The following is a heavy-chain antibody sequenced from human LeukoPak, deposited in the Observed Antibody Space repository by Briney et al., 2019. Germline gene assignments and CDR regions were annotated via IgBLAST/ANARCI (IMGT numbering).Heavy chain of an antibody. CDR2: IKQDGSEI. V-gene: IGHV3-7*01. J-gene: IGHJ3*02. Sequence: PGGSLRLSCAASGFTFSNYWMGWVRQAPGKGLEWVANIKQDGSEIYYVDSVKGRFTISRDTAKDSLYLQMNSLRAEDTAMYYCANPTHSGSPSGAFDIWGQGTMVTVSS. CDR1: GFTFSNYW. CDR3: ANPTHSGSPSGAFDI. D-gene: IGHD1-26*01.